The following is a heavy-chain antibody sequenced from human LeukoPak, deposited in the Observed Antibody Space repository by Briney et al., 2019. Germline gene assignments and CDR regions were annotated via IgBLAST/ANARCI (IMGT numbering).Heavy chain of an antibody. CDR3: ARRTLFTYPESRYATNAWYDY. D-gene: IGHD2-8*01. V-gene: IGHV4-31*03. Sequence: SQTLSLTCTVSGGSISSGGYYWSWIRQHPGKGLEWIGYIYYSGSTYYNPSLKSRVTISVDTSKNQFSLKLSSVTAADTAVYYCARRTLFTYPESRYATNAWYDYWGQGTLVTVSS. CDR2: IYYSGST. CDR1: GGSISSGGYY. J-gene: IGHJ4*02.